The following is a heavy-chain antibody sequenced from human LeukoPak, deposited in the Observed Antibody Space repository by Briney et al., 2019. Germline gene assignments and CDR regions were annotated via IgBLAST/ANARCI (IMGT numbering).Heavy chain of an antibody. J-gene: IGHJ4*02. Sequence: SSETLSLTCTVSGYSISSGYYWGWIRQPPGKGLEWIGSIYHSGSTYYNPSPKSRVTISVDTSKNQFSLKLSSVTAADTAVYYCASNPSTTVTFFDYWGQGTLVTVSS. V-gene: IGHV4-38-2*02. CDR2: IYHSGST. CDR3: ASNPSTTVTFFDY. CDR1: GYSISSGYY. D-gene: IGHD4-17*01.